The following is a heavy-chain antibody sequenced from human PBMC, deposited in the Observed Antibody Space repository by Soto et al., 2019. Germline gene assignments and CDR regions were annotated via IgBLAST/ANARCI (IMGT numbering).Heavy chain of an antibody. Sequence: GGSLRLSCAASGFTFSSHAMSWVRQAPGKGLEWVSAISGSGGSTYYADSVKGRFTISRDNSKNTLYLQMNSLRAGDTAVYYCAKDALYSSSYYFDYWGQGTLVTVSS. V-gene: IGHV3-23*01. CDR3: AKDALYSSSYYFDY. J-gene: IGHJ4*02. CDR2: ISGSGGST. CDR1: GFTFSSHA. D-gene: IGHD6-6*01.